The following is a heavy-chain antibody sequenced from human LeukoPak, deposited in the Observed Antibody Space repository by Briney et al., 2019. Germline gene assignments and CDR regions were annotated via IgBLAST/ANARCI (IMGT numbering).Heavy chain of an antibody. Sequence: SETLSLTCAVYGGSLSGYYWSWIRQPPGKGLEWIGEINHSGSTNYNPSLKSRVTIPVDTSKNQFSLKLSSVTAADTAVYYCARSLGDYWGQGTLVTVSS. J-gene: IGHJ4*02. CDR2: INHSGST. V-gene: IGHV4-34*01. CDR1: GGSLSGYY. CDR3: ARSLGDY.